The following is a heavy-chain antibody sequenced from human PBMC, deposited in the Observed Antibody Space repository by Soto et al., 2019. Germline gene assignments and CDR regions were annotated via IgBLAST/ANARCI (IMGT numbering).Heavy chain of an antibody. D-gene: IGHD3-22*01. Sequence: QVQLVESGGGVVQPGKSLRLSCAASGFSFSSYGMHWVRQAPGKGLEWVAVIWDDGSNEDYADSVKGRFAISRDNSKNTLYLQMNSLRADDTAVYYCARERDYYDNSGYALDIWGQGTVVTVSS. V-gene: IGHV3-33*01. CDR2: IWDDGSNE. J-gene: IGHJ3*02. CDR3: ARERDYYDNSGYALDI. CDR1: GFSFSSYG.